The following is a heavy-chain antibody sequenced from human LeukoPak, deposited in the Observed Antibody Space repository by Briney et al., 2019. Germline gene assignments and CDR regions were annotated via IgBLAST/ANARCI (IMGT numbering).Heavy chain of an antibody. CDR3: ASGRDGYNFLYYYGMDV. V-gene: IGHV3-74*01. D-gene: IGHD5-24*01. Sequence: GGSLRLSCAASGFTFSSYSMNWVRQAPGKGLVWVSRINSDGSSTSYADSVKGRFTISRDNAKNTLYLQMNSLRAEDTAVYYCASGRDGYNFLYYYGMDVWGQGTTVTVSS. CDR2: INSDGSST. CDR1: GFTFSSYS. J-gene: IGHJ6*02.